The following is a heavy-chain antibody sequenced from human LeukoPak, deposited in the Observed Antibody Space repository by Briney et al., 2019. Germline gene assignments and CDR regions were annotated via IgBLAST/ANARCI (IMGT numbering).Heavy chain of an antibody. V-gene: IGHV3-23*01. CDR2: TSDRGDYT. J-gene: IGHJ4*02. D-gene: IGHD2-15*01. Sequence: GGSLRLSCAASGFTFTSYSMSWVRQAPGKGLEWVSGTSDRGDYTYYADSVKGRFVLSRDNFKNTVYMQMSSLRAEDTATYYCAKDYCRDGNCPFPFLDSWGQGTLVTVSS. CDR3: AKDYCRDGNCPFPFLDS. CDR1: GFTFTSYS.